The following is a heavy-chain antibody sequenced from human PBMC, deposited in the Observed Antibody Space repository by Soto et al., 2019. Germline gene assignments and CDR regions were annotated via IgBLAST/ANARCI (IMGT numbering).Heavy chain of an antibody. CDR3: ARGRTQYYDFWSGHNWFDP. D-gene: IGHD3-3*01. J-gene: IGHJ5*02. CDR1: GYTFTSYD. CDR2: MNPNSGNT. V-gene: IGHV1-8*01. Sequence: ASVKVSCKASGYTFTSYDINWVRQATGQGLEWMGWMNPNSGNTGYAQKFQGRVTMTRNTSISTAYMELSSLRSEDTAVYYCARGRTQYYDFWSGHNWFDPWGQGTLVTVSS.